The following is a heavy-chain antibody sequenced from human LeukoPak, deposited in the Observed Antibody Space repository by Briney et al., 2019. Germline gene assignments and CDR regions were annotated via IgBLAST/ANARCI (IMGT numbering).Heavy chain of an antibody. J-gene: IGHJ3*02. V-gene: IGHV3-48*04. Sequence: GGSLRLSCAASGFTFSSYWMSWVRQAPGKGLEWVSYISSSSSTIYYADSVKGRFTISRDNAKNSLYLQMNSLRAEDTAVYYCARDILWFGQRREGAFDIWGQGTMVTVSS. CDR2: ISSSSSTI. CDR3: ARDILWFGQRREGAFDI. CDR1: GFTFSSYW. D-gene: IGHD3-10*01.